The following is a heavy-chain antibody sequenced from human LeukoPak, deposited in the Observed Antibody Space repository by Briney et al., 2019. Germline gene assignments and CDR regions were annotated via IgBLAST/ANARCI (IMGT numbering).Heavy chain of an antibody. CDR2: INPSGGST. J-gene: IGHJ4*02. D-gene: IGHD4-17*01. CDR1: GYTLSTYY. Sequence: ASVKVSCKASGYTLSTYYIHWVRQAPGQGLEWMGIINPSGGSTSYAQKFQGRVTMTRDTSTSTVYMELTSLRSEDTAVFYCARARDYGDYVFDYWGQGTLVTVSS. V-gene: IGHV1-46*01. CDR3: ARARDYGDYVFDY.